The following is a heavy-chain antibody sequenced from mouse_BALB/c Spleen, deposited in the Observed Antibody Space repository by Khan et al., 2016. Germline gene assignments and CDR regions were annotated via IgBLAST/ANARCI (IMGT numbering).Heavy chain of an antibody. CDR3: ARGHDDTMDY. V-gene: IGHV2-6-4*01. CDR1: GFSLSRYS. Sequence: QVQLKELGPGLVAPSQSLSITCTVSGFSLSRYSVHWIRQPPGQGLEWLGMIWGGGSTDYNSALKSRLNINKDNSKSQVFLKMNSLQTDDTAMYYCARGHDDTMDYWGQGTSVTVSS. CDR2: IWGGGST. J-gene: IGHJ4*01. D-gene: IGHD2-12*01.